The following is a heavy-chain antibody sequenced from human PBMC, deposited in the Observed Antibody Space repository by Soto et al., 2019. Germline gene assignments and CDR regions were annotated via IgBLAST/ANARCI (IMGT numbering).Heavy chain of an antibody. CDR1: CGSFVAYS. CDR2: IYHSGRT. D-gene: IGHD5-18*01. V-gene: IGHV4-34*01. J-gene: IGHJ4*02. Sequence: PSETLSLTCAFYCGSFVAYSWNWIRQPPGKGLEWIGEIYHSGRTNYNPSLKSRVTISVDTPKNQFSLKLTSVTAADTAVYYCARGEYRDGYMDYWGQGTLVTVSS. CDR3: ARGEYRDGYMDY.